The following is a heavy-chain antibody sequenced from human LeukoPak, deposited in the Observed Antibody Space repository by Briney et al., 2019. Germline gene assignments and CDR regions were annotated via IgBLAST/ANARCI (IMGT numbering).Heavy chain of an antibody. CDR1: GFTFRSYA. Sequence: GGSLRLSCVASGFTFRSYAMNWVRQAPGKGLEWVSYMSSDSSFINYADSVKGRFTISRDNAKNSLFLQMDSPRADDTAVYYCARGEVATTYYYGMDVWGQGTTVTVSS. J-gene: IGHJ6*02. CDR3: ARGEVATTYYYGMDV. V-gene: IGHV3-21*05. CDR2: MSSDSSFI. D-gene: IGHD5-12*01.